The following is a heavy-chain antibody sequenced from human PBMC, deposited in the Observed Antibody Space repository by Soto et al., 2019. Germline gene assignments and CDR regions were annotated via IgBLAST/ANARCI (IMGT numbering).Heavy chain of an antibody. J-gene: IGHJ5*02. Sequence: QVQLVQSGAEVKKPGASVKVSCKASGYTFTSYGISWVRQAPGQGLEWMGWISAYNGNTNYAQKLQGRVTMTTDPSTSTAYIELRRLRSDDTAVYYCGRGQNVDYSPGNNWFDPWGQGTLVTVSS. D-gene: IGHD4-17*01. CDR1: GYTFTSYG. CDR3: GRGQNVDYSPGNNWFDP. CDR2: ISAYNGNT. V-gene: IGHV1-18*01.